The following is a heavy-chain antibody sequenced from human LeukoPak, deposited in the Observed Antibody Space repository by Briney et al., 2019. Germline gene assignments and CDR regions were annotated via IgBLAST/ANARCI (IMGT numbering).Heavy chain of an antibody. D-gene: IGHD1-7*01. CDR1: GFPFRSYS. CDR3: ARDTYDWNYGYDY. V-gene: IGHV3-21*01. J-gene: IGHJ4*02. CDR2: ISTTSTYV. Sequence: GGSLRLSCAASGFPFRSYSMNWVRQAPGKGLEWVSSISTTSTYVYYVDSVKGRFTISRDNAKNSLYLQMNSLRAEDTAVYYCARDTYDWNYGYDYWGQGTLVTVSS.